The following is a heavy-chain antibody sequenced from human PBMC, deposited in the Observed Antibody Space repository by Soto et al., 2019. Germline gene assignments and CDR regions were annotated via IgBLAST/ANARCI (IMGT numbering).Heavy chain of an antibody. CDR3: AHRPVWFGEYCPWFDP. CDR2: IYWNDDK. Sequence: SGPTLVNPTQTLTLTCTFSGFSLSTSGVGVGWIRQPPGKALEWLALIYWNDDKRYSPSLKSRPTITKDTSKNQVVLTMTNMDPVDTATYYCAHRPVWFGEYCPWFDPWGQGTLVTVSS. D-gene: IGHD3-10*01. V-gene: IGHV2-5*01. CDR1: GFSLSTSGVG. J-gene: IGHJ5*02.